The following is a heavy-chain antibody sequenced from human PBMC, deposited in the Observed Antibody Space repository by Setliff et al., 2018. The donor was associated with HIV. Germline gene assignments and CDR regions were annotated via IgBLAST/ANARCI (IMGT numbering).Heavy chain of an antibody. J-gene: IGHJ6*03. D-gene: IGHD3-22*01. V-gene: IGHV1-2*02. CDR3: ARGMDDSSGYYYGYYDYYMDV. CDR2: INPNSGGT. Sequence: GASVKVYCKASRYTFTGYYMHWVRQAPGQGLEWMGWINPNSGGTNYAQKFQGRVTMTRDTSISTAYMELSRLRSDDTAVYYCARGMDDSSGYYYGYYDYYMDVWGKGTTVTVSS. CDR1: RYTFTGYY.